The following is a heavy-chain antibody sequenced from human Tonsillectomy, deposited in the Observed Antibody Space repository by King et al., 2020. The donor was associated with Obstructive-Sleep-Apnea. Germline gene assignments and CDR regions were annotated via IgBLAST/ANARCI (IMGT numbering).Heavy chain of an antibody. D-gene: IGHD6-25*01. CDR2: ISYDGSNK. CDR3: AKHEAGISAVSTDPIA. CDR1: GFTFNSYG. J-gene: IGHJ5*02. Sequence: VQLVESGGGVVQPGRSLRLSCAASGFTFNSYGMHWVRQAPGKGLEWLAVISYDGSNKNYADSVKGRFTISRDNSKNTLYLKMNSLRAEDTAMYYWAKHEAGISAVSTDPIAWGQGTLVTVSS. V-gene: IGHV3-30*18.